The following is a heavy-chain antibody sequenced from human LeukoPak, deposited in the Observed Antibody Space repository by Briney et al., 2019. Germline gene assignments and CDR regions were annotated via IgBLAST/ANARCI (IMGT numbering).Heavy chain of an antibody. Sequence: PGRSLRLSCAASGFTFDDYAMHWVRQAPGKGLEWDSGISGSGDSTYYGDSVKGRFTISRDNSKNTLYLQMNSLRAEDTAVYYCAKTRPLDSSSWSHGDYWGQGTLVTVSS. J-gene: IGHJ4*02. CDR1: GFTFDDYA. CDR2: ISGSGDST. V-gene: IGHV3-23*01. D-gene: IGHD6-13*01. CDR3: AKTRPLDSSSWSHGDY.